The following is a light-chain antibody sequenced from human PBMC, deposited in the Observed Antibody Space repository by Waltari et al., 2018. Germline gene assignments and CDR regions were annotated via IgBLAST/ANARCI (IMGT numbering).Light chain of an antibody. Sequence: QSVLTQPPPASGTPGQRVTISCSGSSTNIGRDHVYWYQQLPGTAPKLLIYRDNQRPSGVPDRFSGSNSGTSASLAISGLRSEDEADYYCAAWDDSLSGWVFGGGTKLTVL. CDR2: RDN. CDR1: STNIGRDH. CDR3: AAWDDSLSGWV. V-gene: IGLV1-47*01. J-gene: IGLJ3*02.